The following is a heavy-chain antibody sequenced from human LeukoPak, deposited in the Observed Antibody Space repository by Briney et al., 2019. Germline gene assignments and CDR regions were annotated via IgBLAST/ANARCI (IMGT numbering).Heavy chain of an antibody. Sequence: GGSLRLSXAASGFTFSDYYMSWIRQAPGKGLEWVSYISSSGSTIYYADSVKGRFTISRDNAKNSLYLQMNSLRAEDTAVYYWATANRDDFDYWGQGTLVTVSS. CDR2: ISSSGSTI. J-gene: IGHJ4*02. D-gene: IGHD5-24*01. CDR3: ATANRDDFDY. V-gene: IGHV3-11*04. CDR1: GFTFSDYY.